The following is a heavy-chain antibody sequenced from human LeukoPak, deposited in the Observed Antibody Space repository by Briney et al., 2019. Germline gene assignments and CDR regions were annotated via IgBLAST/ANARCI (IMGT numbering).Heavy chain of an antibody. J-gene: IGHJ4*02. CDR1: GFTLSNYW. CDR2: INSEGNRT. D-gene: IGHD3-10*01. V-gene: IGHV3-74*01. CDR3: ARDQMGNYYGSGSYYLSETLLDY. Sequence: GGSLRLSCAASGFTLSNYWMLWVRHAPGKGRVWVACINSEGNRTTYAGSVKGRFTISRENAKNTLYLQMNSPRAEDTAVYYCARDQMGNYYGSGSYYLSETLLDYWGQGTLVTVSS.